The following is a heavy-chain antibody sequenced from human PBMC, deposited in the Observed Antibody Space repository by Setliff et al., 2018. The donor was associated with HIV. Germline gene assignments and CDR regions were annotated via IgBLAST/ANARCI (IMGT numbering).Heavy chain of an antibody. D-gene: IGHD4-17*01. Sequence: PGGSLRLSCAASGFTFRTHAMHWVRQAPGKGLEWVAVISYDGSNKYYADSVKGRFTISRDNSKNTLFLQMNSLTTEDTAVYYCTKPTTVVTSYYFDSWGQGTQVTVSS. CDR3: TKPTTVVTSYYFDS. V-gene: IGHV3-30*04. J-gene: IGHJ4*02. CDR1: GFTFRTHA. CDR2: ISYDGSNK.